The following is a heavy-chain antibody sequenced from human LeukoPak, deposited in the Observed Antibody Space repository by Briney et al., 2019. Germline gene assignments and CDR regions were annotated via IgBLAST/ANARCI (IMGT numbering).Heavy chain of an antibody. CDR2: INLNRGGT. CDR1: GYTFTGYY. V-gene: IGHV1-2*02. CDR3: ARDLRRITMDQGPLHY. Sequence: ASVKVPCKASGYTFTGYYMHWVRQAPGQGLEWMGWINLNRGGTNYAQKFQGRVTRTRDTSISTAYMELSRLRADDTAVYYGARDLRRITMDQGPLHYWGQGTLVTVPS. D-gene: IGHD3-10*01. J-gene: IGHJ4*02.